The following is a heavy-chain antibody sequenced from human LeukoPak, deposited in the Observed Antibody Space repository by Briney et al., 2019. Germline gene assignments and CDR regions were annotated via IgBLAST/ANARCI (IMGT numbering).Heavy chain of an antibody. CDR1: GYTFTSYG. V-gene: IGHV1-18*01. CDR2: ISAYNGNT. J-gene: IGHJ4*02. Sequence: ASVKVSCKASGYTFTSYGISWVRQAPGQGLEWMGWISAYNGNTNYAQKLQGRVTMTTDTSTSTAYMGLRSLRSDDTAVYYCARDERYYDSSGYYSGGYWGQGTLVTVSS. CDR3: ARDERYYDSSGYYSGGY. D-gene: IGHD3-22*01.